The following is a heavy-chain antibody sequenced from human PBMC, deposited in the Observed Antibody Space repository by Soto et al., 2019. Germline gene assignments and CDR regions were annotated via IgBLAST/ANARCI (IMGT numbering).Heavy chain of an antibody. CDR1: GFTFSGYA. CDR3: IQGYFYDA. D-gene: IGHD3-22*01. J-gene: IGHJ4*02. CDR2: ISNSGDRT. V-gene: IGHV3-23*01. Sequence: EVQLLESGGGLVQPGGSLRLSCAASGFTFSGYAMSWVRQAPGKGLEWVSSISNSGDRTFYADSVEGRFTISRDNSKNTLYLEMNSLSAGDTAIYYCIQGYFYDAWGQGTLVTVSS.